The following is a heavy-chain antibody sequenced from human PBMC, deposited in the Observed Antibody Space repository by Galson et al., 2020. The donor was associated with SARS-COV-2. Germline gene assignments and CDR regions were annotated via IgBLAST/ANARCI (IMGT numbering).Heavy chain of an antibody. V-gene: IGHV3-33*01. CDR2: IWYDGSNK. Sequence: TGGSLRLSCAASGFTFSSYGMHWVRQAPGKGLEWLAVIWYDGSNKYYAYSVKGRFTITRDNSKNQLYLQMNSLRAEDTAVYYCARDNHDSSGWGDFDIWGQGTMVTVSS. D-gene: IGHD3-22*01. CDR3: ARDNHDSSGWGDFDI. CDR1: GFTFSSYG. J-gene: IGHJ3*02.